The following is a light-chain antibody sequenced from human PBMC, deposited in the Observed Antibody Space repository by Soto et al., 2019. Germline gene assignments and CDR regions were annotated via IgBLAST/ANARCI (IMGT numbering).Light chain of an antibody. CDR1: SSNIGRHA. CDR2: EVS. J-gene: IGLJ1*01. V-gene: IGLV2-18*01. CDR3: SLYTSSSTYV. Sequence: QSVLTQPPSASATPGQRVTISCSGTSSNIGRHAVNWYQQPPGTAPKVMIYEVSNRPSGVPDRFSGSKSGNTASLTISGLQAEDEADYYCSLYTSSSTYVFGTGTKVTV.